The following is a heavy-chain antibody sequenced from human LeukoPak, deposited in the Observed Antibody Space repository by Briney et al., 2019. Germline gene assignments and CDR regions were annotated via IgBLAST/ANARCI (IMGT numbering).Heavy chain of an antibody. D-gene: IGHD2-8*01. CDR2: ISLSGLT. CDR3: SRENGAFSPFGY. Sequence: SETLSLTCGVSGGSITSTNWWGWVRQPPGQGLEWIGEISLSGLTNYNPSLNSRVTMALDTSKNHLSLNLASVTAADTAVYYCSRENGAFSPFGYWGQGTLVTVPS. J-gene: IGHJ4*02. CDR1: GGSITSTNW. V-gene: IGHV4-4*02.